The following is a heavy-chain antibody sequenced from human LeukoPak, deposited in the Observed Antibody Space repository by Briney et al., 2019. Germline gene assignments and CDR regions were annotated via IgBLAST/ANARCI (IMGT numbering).Heavy chain of an antibody. CDR3: ARGGDYDSSGYHHWFDP. Sequence: ASVKVSCKASGYTLTGYYMDWVRQAPGQGLEWMGWINPNSGGTNYAQKFQGRVTMTRDTSISTAYMELSRLRSDDTAVYYCARGGDYDSSGYHHWFDPWGQGTLVTVSS. CDR2: INPNSGGT. D-gene: IGHD3-22*01. CDR1: GYTLTGYY. J-gene: IGHJ5*02. V-gene: IGHV1-2*02.